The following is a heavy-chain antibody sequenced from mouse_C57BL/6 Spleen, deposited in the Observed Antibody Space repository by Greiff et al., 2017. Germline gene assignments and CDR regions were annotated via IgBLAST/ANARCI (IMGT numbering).Heavy chain of an antibody. V-gene: IGHV1-55*01. J-gene: IGHJ3*01. Sequence: QVQLQQSGAELVKPGASVKMSCKASGYTFTSYWITWVKQRPGQGLEWIGDIYPGSGSTNYNEKFKSKATLTVDTSSSTAYMQLSSLTSEDSAVYYCARSDYDYDQAWFAYWGQGTLVTVSA. CDR3: ARSDYDYDQAWFAY. CDR1: GYTFTSYW. CDR2: IYPGSGST. D-gene: IGHD2-4*01.